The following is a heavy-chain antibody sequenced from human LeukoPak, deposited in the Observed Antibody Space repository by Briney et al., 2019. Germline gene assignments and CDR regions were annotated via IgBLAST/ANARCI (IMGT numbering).Heavy chain of an antibody. CDR2: ISAYNGNT. Sequence: ASVKVSCKASGYTFTSYGISWVRQAPGQGLEWMGWISAYNGNTNYAQKFQGRVTMTRDTSISTAYMELSRLRSDDTAVYYCARDRIAGASDYWGQGTLVTVSS. V-gene: IGHV1-18*01. J-gene: IGHJ4*02. CDR3: ARDRIAGASDY. CDR1: GYTFTSYG. D-gene: IGHD6-19*01.